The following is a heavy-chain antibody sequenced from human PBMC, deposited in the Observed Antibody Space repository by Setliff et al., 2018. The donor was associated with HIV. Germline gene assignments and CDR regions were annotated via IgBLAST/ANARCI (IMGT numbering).Heavy chain of an antibody. Sequence: GGSLRLSCAASGFNFRNSFMTWVRQAPGKGLEWVANMNQDGTEINYVDSVKGRFSISRDNAKNSLYLQMNSLRAEDTAVYYCARRVKWLDPWGQGTLVTVSS. CDR3: ARRVKWLDP. CDR1: GFNFRNSF. V-gene: IGHV3-7*01. J-gene: IGHJ5*02. D-gene: IGHD6-13*01. CDR2: MNQDGTEI.